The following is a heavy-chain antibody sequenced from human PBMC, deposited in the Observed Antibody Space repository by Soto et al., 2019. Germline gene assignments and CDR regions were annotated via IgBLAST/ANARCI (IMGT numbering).Heavy chain of an antibody. J-gene: IGHJ4*02. CDR3: ARRYGDQFDY. V-gene: IGHV4-59*01. CDR1: GGSISSYY. D-gene: IGHD4-17*01. CDR2: IYYSGST. Sequence: QVQLQESGPGLVKPSETLSLTCTVSGGSISSYYWSWIRQPPGKGLEWIGYIYYSGSTNYNPSLKIRVTISVDTSKNQFSLKLSSVTAADTAVYYCARRYGDQFDYWGQGTLVTVSS.